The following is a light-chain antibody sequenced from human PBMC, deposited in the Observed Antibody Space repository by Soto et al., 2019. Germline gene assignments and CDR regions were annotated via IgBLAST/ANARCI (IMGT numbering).Light chain of an antibody. V-gene: IGLV2-8*01. CDR3: GSYAGFNNYVA. J-gene: IGLJ2*01. CDR1: ISDVGGYNY. Sequence: QSALTQPPSASGSPGQSVTISCTGTISDVGGYNYVSWYQQHPGKAPKLMIYEVSERPSGVPDRFSGSKSGNTASLTVSGLQAEDEADYYCGSYAGFNNYVAFGGGTQLPS. CDR2: EVS.